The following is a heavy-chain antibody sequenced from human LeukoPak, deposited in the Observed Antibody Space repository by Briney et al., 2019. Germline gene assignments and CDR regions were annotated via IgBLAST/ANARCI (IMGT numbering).Heavy chain of an antibody. CDR3: AKEAYGTFGY. Sequence: GGSLRLSCAASGFTFSTYAMHWVRQAPGKGLEWVAVISYDGSNKYYADSVKGRFTISRDNSKNTLYLQMNSLRAEDTAVYYCAKEAYGTFGYWGQGTLVTVSS. D-gene: IGHD4-17*01. CDR1: GFTFSTYA. V-gene: IGHV3-30-3*01. J-gene: IGHJ4*02. CDR2: ISYDGSNK.